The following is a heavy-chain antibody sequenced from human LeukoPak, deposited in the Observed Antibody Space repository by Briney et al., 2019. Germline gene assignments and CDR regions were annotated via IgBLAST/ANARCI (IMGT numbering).Heavy chain of an antibody. V-gene: IGHV3-30*04. Sequence: PGGSLRLSCADSGFTFNAYTMHWVRQAPGKGLEWVARISNDGSNKYYTDSVKGRFTISRDSSKNTVYLQMNSLRTEDTALYYCARGFDTNAFDIWGQGTLVTVSS. CDR1: GFTFNAYT. CDR2: ISNDGSNK. J-gene: IGHJ3*02. D-gene: IGHD3-3*01. CDR3: ARGFDTNAFDI.